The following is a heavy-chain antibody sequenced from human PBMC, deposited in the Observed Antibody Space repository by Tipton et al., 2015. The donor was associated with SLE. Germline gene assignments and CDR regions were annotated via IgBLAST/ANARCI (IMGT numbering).Heavy chain of an antibody. CDR3: ARELGMVAFDI. CDR2: ISHSGST. CDR1: GGSFSGYY. D-gene: IGHD7-27*01. Sequence: TLSLTCAVYGGSFSGYYWSWIRQPPGKGLEWIGEISHSGSTNYNPSLKSRVTISVDTSKNQFSLKLSSVTAADTAVYYCARELGMVAFDIWGQGTMVTVSS. J-gene: IGHJ3*02. V-gene: IGHV4-34*01.